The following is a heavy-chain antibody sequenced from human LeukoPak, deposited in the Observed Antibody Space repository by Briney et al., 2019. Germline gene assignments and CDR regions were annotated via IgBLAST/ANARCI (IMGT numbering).Heavy chain of an antibody. CDR2: ISSSSSYI. CDR3: ARVEGDIVVVPAPTIYYYYGMDV. Sequence: GGSLRPSCAASGFTFSSYSMNWVRQAPGKGLEWVSSISSSSSYIYYADSVKGRFTISRDNAKNSLYLQMNSLRAEDTAVYYCARVEGDIVVVPAPTIYYYYGMDVWGQGTTVTVSS. CDR1: GFTFSSYS. V-gene: IGHV3-21*01. J-gene: IGHJ6*02. D-gene: IGHD2-2*01.